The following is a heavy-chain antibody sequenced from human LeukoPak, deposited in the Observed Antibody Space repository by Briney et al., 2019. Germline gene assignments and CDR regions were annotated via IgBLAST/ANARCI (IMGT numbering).Heavy chain of an antibody. D-gene: IGHD3-10*01. J-gene: IGHJ4*02. CDR1: GFTFSSYA. V-gene: IGHV3-30*04. Sequence: GGSLRLSCAASGFTFSSYAMHWARQAPGKGLEWVAVISYDGSNKYYADSVKGRFTISKDNSKSTLYLQMNSLRAEDTAVYYCARLSGPVVRGVSDYWGQGTLVTVSS. CDR3: ARLSGPVVRGVSDY. CDR2: ISYDGSNK.